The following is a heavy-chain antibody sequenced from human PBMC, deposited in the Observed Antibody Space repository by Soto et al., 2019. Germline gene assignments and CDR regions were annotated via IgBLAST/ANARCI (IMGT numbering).Heavy chain of an antibody. Sequence: SETLSLTCAVYGGSFSGYYWSWIRQPPGKGLEWIGEITHSGSTNYDPSLKSRVTISVDTSKNQFSLKLSSVTAADTAVYYCARDEYDRSGYYPYSFDYWGQGTLVTVS. CDR2: ITHSGST. J-gene: IGHJ4*02. V-gene: IGHV4-34*01. D-gene: IGHD3-22*01. CDR3: ARDEYDRSGYYPYSFDY. CDR1: GGSFSGYY.